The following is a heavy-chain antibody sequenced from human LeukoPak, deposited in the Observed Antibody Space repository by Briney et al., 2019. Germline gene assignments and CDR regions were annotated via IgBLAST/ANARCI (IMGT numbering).Heavy chain of an antibody. CDR2: ISISGNKI. Sequence: QPGGSLRLACVVSGLTFSNRAMTWVRQAPGKGLEWVSSISISGNKILYADSVKGRFTISRDNSKNTLFLQMNSLQTEDTGVYFCANELRPNDYWGQGTLVTVS. CDR1: GLTFSNRA. J-gene: IGHJ4*02. V-gene: IGHV3-23*01. D-gene: IGHD4-17*01. CDR3: ANELRPNDY.